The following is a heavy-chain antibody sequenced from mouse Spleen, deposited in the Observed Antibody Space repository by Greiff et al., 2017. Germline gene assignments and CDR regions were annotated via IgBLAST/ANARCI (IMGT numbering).Heavy chain of an antibody. CDR1: GFTFSDYY. CDR2: ISNGGGST. CDR3: ARLYYDYRYAMDY. Sequence: VQLKESGGGLVQPGGSLKLSCATSGFTFSDYYMYWVRQTPEKRLEWVAYISNGGGSTYYPDTVKGRFTISRDNAKNTLYLQMSRLKSEDTAMYYCARLYYDYRYAMDYWGQGTSVTVSS. J-gene: IGHJ4*01. V-gene: IGHV5-12*02. D-gene: IGHD2-4*01.